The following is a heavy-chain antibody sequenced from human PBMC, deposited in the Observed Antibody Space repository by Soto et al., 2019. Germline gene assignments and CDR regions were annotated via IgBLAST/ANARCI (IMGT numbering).Heavy chain of an antibody. CDR3: ARLDTNGWS. Sequence: ESLNIFFRGSGYNFARYWIGLVRQMPGKGLEWMGNIYPSDSETRYSPSFQGQVTISADRYISTDYLQWSSLKASDSAMYFCARLDTNGWSWGQGTLVTVSS. V-gene: IGHV5-51*01. CDR2: IYPSDSET. D-gene: IGHD2-8*01. CDR1: GYNFARYW. J-gene: IGHJ5*02.